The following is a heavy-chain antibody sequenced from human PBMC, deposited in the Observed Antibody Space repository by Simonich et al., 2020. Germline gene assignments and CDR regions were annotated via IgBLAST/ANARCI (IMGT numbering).Heavy chain of an antibody. V-gene: IGHV3-30*07. Sequence: QVQLVESGGGVVQPGRSLRLSWAASGFTFSSFAMHWVRQAPGKGQEWVAVKTDVGSNKYDADSVKGGFTSSRDNSKNTLYLQMNSLRAEDTAVYYCARELSKNGEAAAGYYFDYWGQGTLVTVSS. CDR2: KTDVGSNK. CDR3: ARELSKNGEAAAGYYFDY. CDR1: GFTFSSFA. J-gene: IGHJ4*02. D-gene: IGHD6-13*01.